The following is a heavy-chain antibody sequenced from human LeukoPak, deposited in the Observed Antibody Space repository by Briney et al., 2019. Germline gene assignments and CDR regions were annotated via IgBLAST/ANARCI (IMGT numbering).Heavy chain of an antibody. V-gene: IGHV5-51*01. J-gene: IGHJ4*02. CDR1: GYSFTSYW. CDR2: IYPGDSDT. D-gene: IGHD3-3*01. Sequence: GESLKISCKGSGYSFTSYWIGWVRQMPGKGLEWMGIIYPGDSDTRYSPSFQGQVTISADMSFSTAYLQWSSLKASDTAMYYCARTGGSGYSQRYFDYWGQGTLVTVSS. CDR3: ARTGGSGYSQRYFDY.